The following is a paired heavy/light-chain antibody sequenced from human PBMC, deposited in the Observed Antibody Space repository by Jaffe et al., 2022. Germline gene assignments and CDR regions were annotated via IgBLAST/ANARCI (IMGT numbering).Light chain of an antibody. J-gene: IGKJ4*01. CDR2: SVS. V-gene: IGKV3-15*01. Sequence: EIVLTQSPATLSVSPGERATLSCRASQTVSSNFAWYQQRPGQAPRLLIYSVSIRATDIPARFSGSGSGTEFTLTISSLQSEDFAVYYCHQYNDWPETFGGGTKVEIK. CDR3: HQYNDWPET. CDR1: QTVSSN.
Heavy chain of an antibody. CDR3: ARQEDIAVVGDSSRGPFDV. CDR2: IYPGGSKT. D-gene: IGHD2-2*01. J-gene: IGHJ3*01. V-gene: IGHV5-51*01. CDR1: RYSFSSYR. Sequence: ALLVQSGAEVKKPGESLKISCKGSRYSFSSYRIGWVRQMSGKGLEWMGIIYPGGSKTRYSPSFEGQVFISVDTSITTAFLEWNNLKASDTAMYYCARQEDIAVVGDSSRGPFDVWGQGTMVTVSS.